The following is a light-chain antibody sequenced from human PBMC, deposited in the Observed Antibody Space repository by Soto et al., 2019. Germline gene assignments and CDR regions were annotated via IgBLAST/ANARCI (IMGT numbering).Light chain of an antibody. J-gene: IGKJ1*01. V-gene: IGKV3-15*01. CDR1: QSVDST. CDR3: QQYNDWPQWT. Sequence: EIVVTQSPATLSVSPGERATLSCRASQSVDSTFAWYQQKPGQARRLLIYGASTRATGIPTRISGSGSGTEFTLTISSLQSEDFAVYYCQQYNDWPQWTFGQGTKVEIK. CDR2: GAS.